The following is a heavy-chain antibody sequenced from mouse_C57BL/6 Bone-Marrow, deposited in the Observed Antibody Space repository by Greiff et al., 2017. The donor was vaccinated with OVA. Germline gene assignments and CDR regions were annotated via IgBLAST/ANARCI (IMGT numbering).Heavy chain of an antibody. CDR2: IYPRSGNT. D-gene: IGHD4-1*01. CDR1: GYTFTSYG. CDR3: ARKIVNTGTSFAY. V-gene: IGHV1-81*01. J-gene: IGHJ3*01. Sequence: VQLQQSGAELARPGASVKLSCKASGYTFTSYGISWVKQRTGQGLEWIGEIYPRSGNTYYNEKFKGKATLTADKSSSTAYMELRSLTSEDSAVYFCARKIVNTGTSFAYWGQGTLVTVSA.